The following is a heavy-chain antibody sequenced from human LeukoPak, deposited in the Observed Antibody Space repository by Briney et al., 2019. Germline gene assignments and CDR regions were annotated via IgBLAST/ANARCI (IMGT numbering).Heavy chain of an antibody. Sequence: GGSLRLSCAATGFTFSSYSMSWIRQAPGKGLEWVSYISSSGSTIYYADSVKGRFTISRDNAKNSLYLQMNSLRAEDTAVYYCARDRTYCSGGSCYWGDLGYWGQGTLVTVSS. J-gene: IGHJ4*02. CDR2: ISSSGSTI. V-gene: IGHV3-48*04. D-gene: IGHD2-15*01. CDR3: ARDRTYCSGGSCYWGDLGY. CDR1: GFTFSSYS.